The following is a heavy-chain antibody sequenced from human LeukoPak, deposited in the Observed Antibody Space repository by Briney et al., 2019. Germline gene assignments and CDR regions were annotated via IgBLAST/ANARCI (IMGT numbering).Heavy chain of an antibody. V-gene: IGHV1-69*06. Sequence: SVKVSCKASGGSFNSYAISWVRQAPGQGLEWMGGIIPIFGTANYAQKFQGRVTITADKSTNTAYMELSSLRSEDTAVYYCARSQPLAYFDLWGRGTLVTISS. CDR2: IIPIFGTA. CDR1: GGSFNSYA. CDR3: ARSQPLAYFDL. J-gene: IGHJ2*01.